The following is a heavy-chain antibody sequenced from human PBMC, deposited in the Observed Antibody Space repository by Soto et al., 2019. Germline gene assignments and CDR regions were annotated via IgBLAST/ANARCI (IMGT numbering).Heavy chain of an antibody. D-gene: IGHD6-13*01. CDR1: GGSISSYY. Sequence: PSETLSLTCTVSGGSISSYYWSWIRQPAGKGLEWIGRIYTSGSTNYNPSLKSRVTMSVDTSKNQFSLKLSSVTAADTAVYYCARNGLYGQQLVDRSNWFDPRGQGTLVTVSS. CDR2: IYTSGST. CDR3: ARNGLYGQQLVDRSNWFDP. V-gene: IGHV4-4*07. J-gene: IGHJ5*02.